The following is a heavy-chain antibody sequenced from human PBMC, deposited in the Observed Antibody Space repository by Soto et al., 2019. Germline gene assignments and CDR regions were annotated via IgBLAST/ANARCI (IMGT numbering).Heavy chain of an antibody. CDR3: ARDSGGSFLN. D-gene: IGHD2-15*01. J-gene: IGHJ4*02. CDR1: GFTFSSYA. CDR2: ISSNGGST. Sequence: EVQLVESGGGLVQPGGSLRLSCAASGFTFSSYAMHWVHQAPGKGLEYVSAISSNGGSTYYANSVKGRFTISRDNSKNTLYLQMGSLRAEDMAVYYCARDSGGSFLNWGQGTLVTVSS. V-gene: IGHV3-64*01.